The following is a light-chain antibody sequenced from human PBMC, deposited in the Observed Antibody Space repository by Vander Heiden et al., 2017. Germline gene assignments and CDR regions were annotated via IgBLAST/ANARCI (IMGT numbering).Light chain of an antibody. CDR1: QSVSSN. CDR2: GAS. CDR3: QQDNNWPYT. V-gene: IGKV3-15*01. J-gene: IGKJ2*01. Sequence: EIVMTQSPATLSVSPGERATLSCKAGQSVSSNLAWYQQKPGQAPRLLIYGASTRATGIPARFSGSGSGTEFTLTISSLQSEDFAVYYCQQDNNWPYTFGQGTKLEIK.